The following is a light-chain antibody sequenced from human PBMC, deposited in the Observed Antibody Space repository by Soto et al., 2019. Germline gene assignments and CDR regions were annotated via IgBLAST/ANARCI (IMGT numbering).Light chain of an antibody. CDR2: EVT. Sequence: QSALTQPPSASGSPGQSVTISCTGTSSDVGANNYVSWYQQHPGKAPKLMIYEVTKRPSGVPDRFSGSKSGNTASLTFSGLQAEDEADYYCSSYAGTNRVFGTGTKLTVL. V-gene: IGLV2-8*01. CDR1: SSDVGANNY. J-gene: IGLJ1*01. CDR3: SSYAGTNRV.